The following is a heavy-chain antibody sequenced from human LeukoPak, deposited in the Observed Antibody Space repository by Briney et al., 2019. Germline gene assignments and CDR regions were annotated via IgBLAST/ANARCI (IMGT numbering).Heavy chain of an antibody. D-gene: IGHD3-10*01. V-gene: IGHV3-73*01. Sequence: GGSLRLSCAASGLTFSGSAIHWVRQASGKGLEWVGRIRSKANSYATAYAASVKGRFIITRDDSKNTAYLQMNSLKTEDTAVYYCTGPNMVRGATGDYWGQGTLVTVSS. CDR3: TGPNMVRGATGDY. CDR1: GLTFSGSA. J-gene: IGHJ4*02. CDR2: IRSKANSYAT.